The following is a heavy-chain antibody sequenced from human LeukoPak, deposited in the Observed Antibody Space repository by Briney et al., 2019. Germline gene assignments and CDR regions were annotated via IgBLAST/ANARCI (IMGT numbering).Heavy chain of an antibody. CDR3: ARAKRYYYYDMDV. CDR1: GFTVSSNY. Sequence: GGSLRLSCAASGFTVSSNYMSWVRQAPGKGLEWVSVIYSGGSTYYADSVKGRFTISRDNSKNTLYLQMNSLRAEDTAVYYCARAKRYYYYDMDVWGQGTTVTVSS. V-gene: IGHV3-66*01. J-gene: IGHJ6*02. CDR2: IYSGGST.